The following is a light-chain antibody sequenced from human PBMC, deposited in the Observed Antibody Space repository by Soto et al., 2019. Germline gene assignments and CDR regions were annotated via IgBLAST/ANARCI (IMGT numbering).Light chain of an antibody. V-gene: IGKV3-20*01. Sequence: EIVMTQSPATLSVSPGERATLSCRASQSVSSSYLAWYQQKPGQAPRLLIYGASSRATGIPDRFSGSGSGTDFTLTISRLEPEDFAVYYCQQYGSSPVTFGQGTKLEIK. CDR1: QSVSSSY. CDR2: GAS. CDR3: QQYGSSPVT. J-gene: IGKJ2*01.